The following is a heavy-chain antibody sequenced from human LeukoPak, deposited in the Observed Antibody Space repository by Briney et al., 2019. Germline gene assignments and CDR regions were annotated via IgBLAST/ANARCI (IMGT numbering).Heavy chain of an antibody. Sequence: SETLPLTCTVSGGSISSGDYYWSWIRQPPGKGLEWIGYIYYSGSTYYNPSLKSRVTISVDTSKNQFSLKLSSVTAADTAVYYCARANYDFWSGYYTPKFDYWGQGTLVTVSS. CDR2: IYYSGST. J-gene: IGHJ4*02. CDR3: ARANYDFWSGYYTPKFDY. V-gene: IGHV4-30-4*01. D-gene: IGHD3-3*01. CDR1: GGSISSGDYY.